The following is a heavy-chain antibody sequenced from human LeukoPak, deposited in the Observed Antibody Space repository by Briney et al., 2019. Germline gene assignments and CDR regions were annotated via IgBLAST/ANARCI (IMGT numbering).Heavy chain of an antibody. J-gene: IGHJ4*02. CDR1: GAPIRTYY. D-gene: IGHD3-22*01. V-gene: IGHV4-59*01. Sequence: SETLSLTCTVSGAPIRTYYWDWTRQAPGKGLEWIGCISDSGTTYYNPSLKSRVTISLDTSKNHFSLKLTSVTAADTAVYFCTKGYYEPFDYWGQGMMVTVSS. CDR2: ISDSGTT. CDR3: TKGYYEPFDY.